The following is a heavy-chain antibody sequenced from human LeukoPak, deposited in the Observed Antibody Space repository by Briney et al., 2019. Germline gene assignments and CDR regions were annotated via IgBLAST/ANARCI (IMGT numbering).Heavy chain of an antibody. CDR2: IIPIFGTA. J-gene: IGHJ6*03. V-gene: IGHV1-69*13. CDR1: GGTFSICA. D-gene: IGHD1-26*01. CDR3: ARVGELDYYYYYMDV. Sequence: AVTVSSKDSGGTFSICAISWVRQAPGQGGEWMGGIIPIFGTANYSQKFQGRVTITADESTSTAYMELRSLRSEDTAVYYCARVGELDYYYYYMDVWGKGTTVTISS.